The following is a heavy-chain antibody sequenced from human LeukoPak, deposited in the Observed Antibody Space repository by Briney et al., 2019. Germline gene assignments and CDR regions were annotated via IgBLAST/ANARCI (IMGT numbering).Heavy chain of an antibody. CDR3: AENRYQLMPTFGF. J-gene: IGHJ4*02. CDR1: GFTFSNHA. V-gene: IGHV3-23*01. Sequence: GGSLRLSCAVSGFTFSNHAMSWVRQAPGKGLEWVSTISGSGGGTFYADSVRGRFTISRDNSKNTLYLQMNSLKAEDTAVYYCAENRYQLMPTFGFWGQGTLVTVSS. CDR2: ISGSGGGT. D-gene: IGHD2-2*01.